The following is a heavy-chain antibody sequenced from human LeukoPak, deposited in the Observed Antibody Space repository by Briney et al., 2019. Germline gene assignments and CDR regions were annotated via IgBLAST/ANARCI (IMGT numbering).Heavy chain of an antibody. CDR3: ARAYYYDSSGSGAFDI. V-gene: IGHV1-69*05. CDR2: IIPIFGTA. CDR1: GGTFSSYA. J-gene: IGHJ3*02. D-gene: IGHD3-22*01. Sequence: SVKVSCKASGGTFSSYAISWVRQAPGQGLEWMGGIIPIFGTANYAQKFQGRVTITTDESTSTAYMELSRLRSDDTAVYYCARAYYYDSSGSGAFDIWGQGTMVTVSP.